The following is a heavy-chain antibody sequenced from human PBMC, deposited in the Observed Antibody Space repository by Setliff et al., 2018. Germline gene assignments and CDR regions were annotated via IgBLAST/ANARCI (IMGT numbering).Heavy chain of an antibody. CDR2: INHSGST. Sequence: KPSETLSLTCAVYGGSFSGYYWSWIRQPPGKGLEWIGEINHSGSTNYNPSLKSRVTISVDTSKNQFSLKLSSVTAADTAVYYCARAGYSYGAGADAFDIWGQGTMVTVSS. D-gene: IGHD5-18*01. J-gene: IGHJ3*02. CDR3: ARAGYSYGAGADAFDI. CDR1: GGSFSGYY. V-gene: IGHV4-34*01.